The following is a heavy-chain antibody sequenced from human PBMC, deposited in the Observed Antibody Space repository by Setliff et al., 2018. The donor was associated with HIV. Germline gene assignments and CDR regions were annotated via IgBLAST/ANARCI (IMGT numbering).Heavy chain of an antibody. J-gene: IGHJ6*03. V-gene: IGHV1-46*01. CDR2: INPSGGST. Sequence: ASVKVSCKASGYTFTSYYMHWVRQAPGQGLEWMGIINPSGGSTSYAQKFQGRVTMTRDTSTSTVYMELSSLRSEDTAVYYCARDGPALDIVVVPAASVLGYYYYYMDVWGKGTTVTVSS. CDR3: ARDGPALDIVVVPAASVLGYYYYYMDV. CDR1: GYTFTSYY. D-gene: IGHD2-2*03.